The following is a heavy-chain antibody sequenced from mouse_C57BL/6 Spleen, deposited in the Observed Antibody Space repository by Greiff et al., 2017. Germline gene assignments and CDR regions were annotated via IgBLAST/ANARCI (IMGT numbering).Heavy chain of an antibody. CDR3: ARYHYYGSSYGDYFDY. Sequence: VQLQQPGAELVRPGTSVKLSCKASGYTFTSYWMHWVKQRPGQGLEWIGVIDPSDSYTNYNQKFKGKATLTVDTSSSTAYMQLSSLTSEDSAVYYCARYHYYGSSYGDYFDYWGQGTTLTVSS. CDR1: GYTFTSYW. D-gene: IGHD1-1*01. CDR2: IDPSDSYT. V-gene: IGHV1-59*01. J-gene: IGHJ2*01.